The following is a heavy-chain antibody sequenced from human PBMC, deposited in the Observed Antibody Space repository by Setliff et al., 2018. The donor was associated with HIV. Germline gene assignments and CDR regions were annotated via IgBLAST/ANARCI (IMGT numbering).Heavy chain of an antibody. J-gene: IGHJ4*02. V-gene: IGHV3-NL1*01. D-gene: IGHD3-10*01. CDR2: IYSDGSNT. CDR3: AKTSRVREYNNRFDS. Sequence: GGSLRLSCAASGFTISSYCMHWVRQAPGKGLEWVSVIYSDGSNTYHADSVKVRFTISRDNSKNTLYLQMNSLRAEDTAFYYCAKTSRVREYNNRFDSWGQGTLVTVSS. CDR1: GFTISSYC.